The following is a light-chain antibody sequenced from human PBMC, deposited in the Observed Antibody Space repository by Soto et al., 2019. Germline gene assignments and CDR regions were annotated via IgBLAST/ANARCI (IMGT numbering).Light chain of an antibody. J-gene: IGLJ1*01. V-gene: IGLV1-44*01. CDR2: SNN. Sequence: QSVLTQPPSASGTPGQRVTMSCSGGNSNIGSHTVNWYQHLPGTAPTLPIFSNNQRPSGVPARFSGSKSGTSASLAISGLKSGHEGHHSCAAWDDTLNGFYVFGTGTKVTV. CDR3: AAWDDTLNGFYV. CDR1: NSNIGSHT.